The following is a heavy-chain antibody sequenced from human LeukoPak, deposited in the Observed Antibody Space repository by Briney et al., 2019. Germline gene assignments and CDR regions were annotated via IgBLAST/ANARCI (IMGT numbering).Heavy chain of an antibody. Sequence: GGSLRLSCAASGFTFSSYSMNWVRQAPGKGLEWVSYISSSGSTIYYADSVKGRFTISRDNAKNSLYLQMNSLRAEDTAVYYCAREPYYYDSSGYYGGFNYWGQGTLVTVSS. CDR1: GFTFSSYS. D-gene: IGHD3-22*01. CDR3: AREPYYYDSSGYYGGFNY. CDR2: ISSSGSTI. J-gene: IGHJ4*02. V-gene: IGHV3-48*04.